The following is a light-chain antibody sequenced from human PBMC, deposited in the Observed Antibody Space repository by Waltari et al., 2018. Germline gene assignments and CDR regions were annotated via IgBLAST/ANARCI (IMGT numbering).Light chain of an antibody. CDR1: ENIYQF. CDR3: QNNYRTPRT. Sequence: DMQMTQSPSSLSASVGDRVTITCRASENIYQFLHWYQKKPGKAPKLLIYKASTLQSGVPSRFSGSGSGTDYTFTISGLQSEDIATYYCQNNYRTPRTFGQGTKVEIK. V-gene: IGKV1-39*01. CDR2: KAS. J-gene: IGKJ1*01.